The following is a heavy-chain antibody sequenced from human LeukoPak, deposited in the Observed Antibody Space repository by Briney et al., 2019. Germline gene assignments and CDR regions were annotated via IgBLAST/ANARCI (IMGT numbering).Heavy chain of an antibody. Sequence: GASVKVSCKASGYTFTSYYMHWVRQAPGQGLEWTGIINPSGGSTNYAQKFQGRVTMTRDTSTSTVYMELSSLRSEDTAVYYCARDDYDDRSGYQHSTRNDYWGQGTLVTASS. J-gene: IGHJ4*02. CDR3: ARDDYDDRSGYQHSTRNDY. V-gene: IGHV1-46*01. D-gene: IGHD3-22*01. CDR1: GYTFTSYY. CDR2: INPSGGST.